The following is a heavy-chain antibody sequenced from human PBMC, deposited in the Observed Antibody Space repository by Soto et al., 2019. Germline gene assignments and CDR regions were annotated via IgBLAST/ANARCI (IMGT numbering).Heavy chain of an antibody. Sequence: SSETLSLTCTVSGGSISSGGYYWSWIRQHPGKGLEWIGYIYYSGITYYNPSLKSRVTISVYTSKNQFSLKLSSVTAADTAVYYCARVATLYYFDYWGQGTLVNVSS. CDR1: GGSISSGGYY. V-gene: IGHV4-31*03. CDR3: ARVATLYYFDY. CDR2: IYYSGIT. J-gene: IGHJ4*02. D-gene: IGHD5-12*01.